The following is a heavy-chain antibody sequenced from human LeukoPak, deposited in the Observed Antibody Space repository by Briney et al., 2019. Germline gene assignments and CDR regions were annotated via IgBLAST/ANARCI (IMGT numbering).Heavy chain of an antibody. CDR2: ISAYNGNT. Sequence: ASVKVSCKASGYTFTSYGISWVRQAPGQGLEWMGWISAYNGNTNYAQKLQGRVTMTTDTSTSTAYTELRSLRSDDTAVYYCARDELWYYYDSRWFDPWGQGTLVTVSS. J-gene: IGHJ5*02. D-gene: IGHD3-22*01. CDR1: GYTFTSYG. V-gene: IGHV1-18*01. CDR3: ARDELWYYYDSRWFDP.